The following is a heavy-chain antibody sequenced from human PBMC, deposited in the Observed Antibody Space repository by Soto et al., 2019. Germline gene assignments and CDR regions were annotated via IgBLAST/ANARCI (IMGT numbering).Heavy chain of an antibody. J-gene: IGHJ4*02. V-gene: IGHV3-11*01. CDR3: ARDIGVDSGSYYGVDY. Sequence: GGSLRLSCAASGFTFSDYYMSWIRQAPGKGLEWVSYISSSGSTIYYADSVKGRFTISRDNAKNSLYPQMNSLRAEDTAVYYCARDIGVDSGSYYGVDYWGPGTLVTVSS. CDR2: ISSSGSTI. CDR1: GFTFSDYY. D-gene: IGHD1-26*01.